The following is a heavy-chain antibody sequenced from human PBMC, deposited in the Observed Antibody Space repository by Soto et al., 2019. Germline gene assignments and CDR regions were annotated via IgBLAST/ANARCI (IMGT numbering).Heavy chain of an antibody. CDR2: FNPGGST. CDR3: ARSAASFGGASYLGA. D-gene: IGHD1-26*01. Sequence: SETLSLTCGVHGGPFSGFFWSWIRQSPGKGLEWIGEFNPGGSTNYNPSLKSRLTISADRSTSQVSLRLTSVTAADAAVYFCARSAASFGGASYLGAWGQGALVTVSS. CDR1: GGPFSGFF. J-gene: IGHJ5*02. V-gene: IGHV4-34*01.